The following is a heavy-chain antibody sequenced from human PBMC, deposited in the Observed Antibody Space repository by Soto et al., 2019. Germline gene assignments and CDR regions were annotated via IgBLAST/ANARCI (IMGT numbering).Heavy chain of an antibody. V-gene: IGHV3-74*01. CDR2: INSDGSST. D-gene: IGHD6-13*01. CDR3: AKDPPSERMQPDYGMDV. Sequence: PGGSLRLSCAASGFTFSSYWMHWVRQAPGKGLVWVSRINSDGSSTSYADSVKGRFTISRDNSKNTLYLQMNSLRAEDTAVYYCAKDPPSERMQPDYGMDVWGQGTTVTVSS. CDR1: GFTFSSYW. J-gene: IGHJ6*02.